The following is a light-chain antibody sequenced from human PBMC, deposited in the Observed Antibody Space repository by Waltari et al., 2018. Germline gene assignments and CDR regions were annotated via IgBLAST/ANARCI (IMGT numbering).Light chain of an antibody. CDR2: WAS. CDR1: QSVLYSSNNKNY. Sequence: DIVLTQSPDSLAVSLGERATLNCKSSQSVLYSSNNKNYLAWYQQKPGQPPKLLIYWASTRESGVPDRFSGSGSGTDFTLTISSVQAEDVAVYYCQQYYSILTFAFGPGTKVDIK. V-gene: IGKV4-1*01. CDR3: QQYYSILTFA. J-gene: IGKJ3*01.